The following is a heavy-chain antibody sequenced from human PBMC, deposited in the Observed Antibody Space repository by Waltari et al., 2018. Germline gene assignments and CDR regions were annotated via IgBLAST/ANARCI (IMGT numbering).Heavy chain of an antibody. J-gene: IGHJ4*02. V-gene: IGHV4-34*01. CDR1: GGSFSGYY. CDR2: INHSGST. CDR3: AGGYCSGGSCSTLDY. Sequence: QVQLQQWGAVLLKPSETLSLTCAVYGGSFSGYYWSWIRQPPGKGLEWIGEINHSGSTNYNPSLKSRVTISVDTSKNQFSLKLSSVTAADTAVYYCAGGYCSGGSCSTLDYWGQGTLVTVSS. D-gene: IGHD2-15*01.